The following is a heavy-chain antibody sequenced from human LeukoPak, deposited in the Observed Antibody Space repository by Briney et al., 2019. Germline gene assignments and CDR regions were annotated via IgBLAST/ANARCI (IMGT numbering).Heavy chain of an antibody. D-gene: IGHD2-2*02. CDR3: ARDRLRYCTSISCYIPIR. Sequence: GGSLRLPCGASGYPLEVYAKHGARQSRGRARVGVHHIGWDGGSTFYADSVKGRFTISRDNSKNSLYLQMNSLRTEDTALYYCARDRLRYCTSISCYIPIRWGQGTLVTVSS. J-gene: IGHJ4*02. CDR2: IGWDGGST. CDR1: GYPLEVYA. V-gene: IGHV3-43D*03.